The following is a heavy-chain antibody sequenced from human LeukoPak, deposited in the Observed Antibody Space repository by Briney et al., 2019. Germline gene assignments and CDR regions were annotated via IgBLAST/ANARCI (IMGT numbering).Heavy chain of an antibody. CDR2: INHSGST. Sequence: SETLSLTCAVYGGSFSGYYWSWIRQPPGEGLEWIGEINHSGSTNYNPSLKSRVTISVDTSKNQFSLKLSSVTAADTAVYYCARGLIVVVPAAFDYWGQGTLVTVSS. V-gene: IGHV4-34*01. J-gene: IGHJ4*02. CDR3: ARGLIVVVPAAFDY. D-gene: IGHD2-2*01. CDR1: GGSFSGYY.